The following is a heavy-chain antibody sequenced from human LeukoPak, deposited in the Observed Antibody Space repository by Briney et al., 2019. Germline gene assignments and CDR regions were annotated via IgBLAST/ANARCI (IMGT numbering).Heavy chain of an antibody. D-gene: IGHD3-10*01. CDR1: GYTFTGYY. Sequence: ASVKVSCKASGYTFTGYYMHWVRQAPGQGLEGMGWINPNSGGTNYAQKFQGRVTMTRDTSISTAYMELSRLRSDDTAVYYCARDAYGSGSYYYYYYGMDVWGQGTTVTVSS. J-gene: IGHJ6*02. CDR3: ARDAYGSGSYYYYYYGMDV. V-gene: IGHV1-2*02. CDR2: INPNSGGT.